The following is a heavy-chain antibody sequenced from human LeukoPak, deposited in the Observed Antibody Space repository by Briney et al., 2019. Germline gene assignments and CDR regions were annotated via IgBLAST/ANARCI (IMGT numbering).Heavy chain of an antibody. Sequence: GGSLRLSCVASAFTFPNYAMTWVRLAPGKGLEWDSSIGGSGSNTNYADSMRGRFTVSRDNSKNTLYLQMNSLRAEDTAVYYCGRDPNGDYVGAFEFWGQGTLVSVSS. CDR2: IGGSGSNT. CDR3: GRDPNGDYVGAFEF. CDR1: AFTFPNYA. V-gene: IGHV3-23*01. D-gene: IGHD4-17*01. J-gene: IGHJ3*01.